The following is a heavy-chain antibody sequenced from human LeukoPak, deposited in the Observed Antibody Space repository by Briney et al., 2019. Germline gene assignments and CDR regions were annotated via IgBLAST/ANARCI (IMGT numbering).Heavy chain of an antibody. J-gene: IGHJ4*02. CDR3: ARQGGSYYLLDY. D-gene: IGHD1-26*01. CDR1: GGTFSSYA. V-gene: IGHV1-69*13. CDR2: IILIFGTA. Sequence: GASVKVSCKASGGTFSSYAISWVRQAPGQGLEWMGGIILIFGTANYAQKFQGRVMITADESTSTAYMELSSLRSEDTAVYYCARQGGSYYLLDYWGQGTLVTVSS.